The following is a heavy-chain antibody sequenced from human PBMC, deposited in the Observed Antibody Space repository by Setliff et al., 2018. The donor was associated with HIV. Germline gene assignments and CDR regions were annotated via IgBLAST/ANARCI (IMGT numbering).Heavy chain of an antibody. CDR1: RFSFSDYS. CDR2: ISAASSTI. Sequence: GGSLRLSCAASRFSFSDYSMNWVRQAPGKGLEWISYISAASSTIYYADSVKGRFTISRDNAKNSLYLQMNSLRAEDTAVYYCARLNTGSSYYYYGMDVWGQGTTVTVSS. V-gene: IGHV3-48*04. D-gene: IGHD3-10*01. J-gene: IGHJ6*02. CDR3: ARLNTGSSYYYYGMDV.